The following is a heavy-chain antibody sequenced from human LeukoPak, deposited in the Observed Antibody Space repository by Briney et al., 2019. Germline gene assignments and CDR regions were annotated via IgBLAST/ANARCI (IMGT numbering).Heavy chain of an antibody. CDR3: ARTPYINSLYYFDY. D-gene: IGHD6-13*01. V-gene: IGHV3-48*02. J-gene: IGHJ4*02. CDR2: ISTSGSTI. CDR1: GFTFSTYS. Sequence: PPGGSLRLSCAASGFTFSTYSMTWVRQAPGKGLEWVSYISTSGSTIYYADSMKGRFTVSRDNAKNPLYLQMNSLRDEDTAVYYCARTPYINSLYYFDYWGQGTLVTVSS.